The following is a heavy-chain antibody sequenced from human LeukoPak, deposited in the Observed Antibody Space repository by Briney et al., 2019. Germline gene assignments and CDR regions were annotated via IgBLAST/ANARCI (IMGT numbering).Heavy chain of an antibody. CDR3: ARISSISYYFDY. CDR1: GFTFSSFW. Sequence: GGSLRLSCAASGFTFSSFWMTWVRQAPGKRLEWVANIKLDGSEKYYVDSVKGRFTVPRDNANNSLYLQMNSLRAEDTAVYYCARISSISYYFDYWGLGTLVTVSS. CDR2: IKLDGSEK. V-gene: IGHV3-7*01. J-gene: IGHJ4*02.